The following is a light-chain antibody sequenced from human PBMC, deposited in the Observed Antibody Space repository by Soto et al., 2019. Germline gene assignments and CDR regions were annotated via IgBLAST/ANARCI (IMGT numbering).Light chain of an antibody. Sequence: DIQMTKSPSSLSASVGDRVTISCRASQSIRNYVSWYQQKPGTAPKLLIRAASTLQSGVPSXXSGSGSGTDFTLTISSLQIEDFATYFCQQTDSTPQTFGQGTNVEI. V-gene: IGKV1-39*01. J-gene: IGKJ1*01. CDR2: AAS. CDR1: QSIRNY. CDR3: QQTDSTPQT.